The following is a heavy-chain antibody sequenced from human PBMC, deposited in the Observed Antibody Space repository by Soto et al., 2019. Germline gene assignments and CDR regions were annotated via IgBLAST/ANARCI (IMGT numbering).Heavy chain of an antibody. CDR1: GGTFNSYL. D-gene: IGHD2-2*01. CDR2: IIPAFGTA. J-gene: IGHJ4*02. V-gene: IGHV1-69*06. Sequence: QVQLVQSGAEVKNPGSSVKVSCKTSGGTFNSYLIDWVRQAPGQGLEWMGGIIPAFGTAKYAQKFQGRVTITADKYTTTAYMELRKLTSEDTAVYYCARGLDQPPVGLYFDTWGQGTLVTVSS. CDR3: ARGLDQPPVGLYFDT.